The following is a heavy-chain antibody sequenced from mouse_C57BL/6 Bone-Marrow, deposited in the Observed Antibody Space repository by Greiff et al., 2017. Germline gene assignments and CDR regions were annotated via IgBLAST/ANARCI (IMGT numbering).Heavy chain of an antibody. J-gene: IGHJ4*01. CDR3: ARLDY. V-gene: IGHV2-2*01. CDR1: GFSLTSYG. CDR2: ICSGGSS. Sequence: QVQLQQSGPGLVQPSQSLSITCTVSGFSLTSYGVHWVRQSPGKGLEWLGVICSGGSSDYNAPFISRLSISTDNSMSHVFLKMNSPEADDTAIYYSARLDYWGQGTSVTVSS.